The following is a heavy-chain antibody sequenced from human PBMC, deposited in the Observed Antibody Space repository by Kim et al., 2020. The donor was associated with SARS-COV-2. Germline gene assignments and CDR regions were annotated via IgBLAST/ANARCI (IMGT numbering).Heavy chain of an antibody. D-gene: IGHD6-13*01. CDR1: GFTFDDYA. CDR3: AKDAGYRSSWYVILYYGMYV. J-gene: IGHJ6*02. CDR2: ICWNSGSI. V-gene: IGHV3-9*01. Sequence: GGSLRLSCAASGFTFDDYAIHWVRQAPGKGLDWVSGICWNSGSIGYADAVKGRFTYFRDNAKNSLYLQMNSLRAEETALYYCAKDAGYRSSWYVILYYGMYVWGQGTTVTVSS.